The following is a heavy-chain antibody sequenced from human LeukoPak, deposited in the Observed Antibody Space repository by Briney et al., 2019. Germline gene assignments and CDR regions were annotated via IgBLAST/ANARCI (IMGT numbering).Heavy chain of an antibody. Sequence: GGSLRLSCAASGFIFDDYDMNWVRQAPGKGLEWVSHINWNGNTIGYGDSVKGRFTISRDNAKNSLYLQMNSLRAEDTAVYYCAGPMGPAAIFGFDYWGQGTLVTVSS. CDR1: GFIFDDYD. V-gene: IGHV3-20*04. J-gene: IGHJ4*02. D-gene: IGHD2-2*01. CDR2: INWNGNTI. CDR3: AGPMGPAAIFGFDY.